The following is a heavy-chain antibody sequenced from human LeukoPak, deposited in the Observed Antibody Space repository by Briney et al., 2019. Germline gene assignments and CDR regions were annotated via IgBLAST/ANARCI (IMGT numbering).Heavy chain of an antibody. CDR3: ARGPYCSGGSCYFLYGMDV. D-gene: IGHD2-15*01. CDR1: GFTFSSYG. CDR2: IWYDGSNK. Sequence: GGSLRLSCAASGFTFSSYGMHGVRQAPGQGLEWVAVIWYDGSNKYYADSVKGRFTISRDNSKNTLYLQMNSLRAEDTAVYYCARGPYCSGGSCYFLYGMDVWGQGSTVTVSS. V-gene: IGHV3-33*01. J-gene: IGHJ6*02.